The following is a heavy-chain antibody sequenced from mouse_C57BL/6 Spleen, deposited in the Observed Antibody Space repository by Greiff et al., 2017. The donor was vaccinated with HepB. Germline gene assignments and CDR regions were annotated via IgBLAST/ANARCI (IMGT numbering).Heavy chain of an antibody. V-gene: IGHV1-64*01. CDR2: IHPNSGST. J-gene: IGHJ1*03. CDR3: ARWITTVVATRYLWYFDV. CDR1: GYTFTSYW. D-gene: IGHD1-1*01. Sequence: QVQLKQPGAELVKPGASVKLSCKASGYTFTSYWMHWVKQRPGQGLEWIGMIHPNSGSTNYNEKFKSKATLTVDKSSSTAYMQLSSLTSEDSAVYYCARWITTVVATRYLWYFDVWGTGTTVTVSS.